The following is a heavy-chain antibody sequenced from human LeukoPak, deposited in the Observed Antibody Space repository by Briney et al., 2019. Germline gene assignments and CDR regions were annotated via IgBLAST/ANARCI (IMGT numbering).Heavy chain of an antibody. CDR2: MYYSGST. D-gene: IGHD2-2*01. V-gene: IGHV4-39*02. Sequence: SETLSLTCTVSGGSISSSSSYWGWIRQSPGKGLEWIGNMYYSGSTYYNPSLKSRVTISVDASRNLFSLKLSSVTAADTAVYYCATYHQRFDPWGQGTLVTVSS. J-gene: IGHJ5*02. CDR3: ATYHQRFDP. CDR1: GGSISSSSSY.